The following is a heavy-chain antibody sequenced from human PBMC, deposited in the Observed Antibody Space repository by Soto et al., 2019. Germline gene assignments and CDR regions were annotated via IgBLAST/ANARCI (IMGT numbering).Heavy chain of an antibody. CDR2: ISTYNGNT. CDR1: GYTFITYG. Sequence: QVQLVQSGAEVKKPGASVKVSCKASGYTFITYGVSWVRQAPGQGLDWLGWISTYNGNTRYAERLQGRVTMTTDTTTNTAYMELRNLRSDDTAVYYCAREPTDYYDNSANYFLDYWGPRTLVTVSS. J-gene: IGHJ4*02. D-gene: IGHD3-22*01. CDR3: AREPTDYYDNSANYFLDY. V-gene: IGHV1-18*01.